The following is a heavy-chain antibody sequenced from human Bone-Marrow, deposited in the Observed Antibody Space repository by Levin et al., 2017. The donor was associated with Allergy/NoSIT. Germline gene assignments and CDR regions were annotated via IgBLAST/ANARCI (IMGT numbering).Heavy chain of an antibody. CDR1: GGSISSGGYY. CDR3: ARGYTGYDLDD. D-gene: IGHD5-12*01. Sequence: SETLSLTCTVSGGSISSGGYYWTWIRQHPGKGLEWIGYFYYSATTYYNPSLQGRRTISAGTSENQVSLRLSSGTAADSAGDEWARGYTGYDLDDWGQGTLVTVSS. V-gene: IGHV4-31*03. CDR2: FYYSATT. J-gene: IGHJ4*02.